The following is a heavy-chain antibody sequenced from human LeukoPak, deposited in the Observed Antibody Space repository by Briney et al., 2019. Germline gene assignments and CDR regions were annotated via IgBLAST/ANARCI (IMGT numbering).Heavy chain of an antibody. CDR2: INQSGST. CDR1: GGSFSGYY. J-gene: IGHJ6*03. V-gene: IGHV4-34*01. CDR3: AAGCSSTSCYWYYYTDV. Sequence: SETLSLTCAVYGGSFSGYYWSWIRQPPGKGLEWIGEINQSGSTNYNPALKSRVTISVDTSKKQFSLKLSPVTAADTAVYYCAAGCSSTSCYWYYYTDVWGKGTTVTVSS. D-gene: IGHD2-2*01.